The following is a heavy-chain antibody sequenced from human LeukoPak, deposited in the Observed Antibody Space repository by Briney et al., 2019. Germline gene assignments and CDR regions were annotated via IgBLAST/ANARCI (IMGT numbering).Heavy chain of an antibody. V-gene: IGHV3-48*01. CDR1: GFTFSSYA. CDR2: ISSSSSTI. CDR3: ARGATVVTPDFDY. J-gene: IGHJ4*02. D-gene: IGHD4-23*01. Sequence: GRSLRLSCAASGFTFSSYAMHWVRQAPGKGLEWVSYISSSSSTIYYADSVKGRFTISRDNAKNSLYLQMNSLRAEDTAVYYCARGATVVTPDFDYWGQGTLVTVSS.